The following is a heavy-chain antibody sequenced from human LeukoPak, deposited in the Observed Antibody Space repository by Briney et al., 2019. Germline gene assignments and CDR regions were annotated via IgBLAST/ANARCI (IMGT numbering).Heavy chain of an antibody. CDR1: GGSISSYY. CDR3: AGSPPKNKKWPQAPTEYFHL. D-gene: IGHD2-8*01. Sequence: SSETLSLTCTVSGGSISSYYWSWIRQPPGKGLEWIGYIYHSGSTYYNPSLKSRVTISVDRSKNQFSLKLSSVTAADTAVYYCAGSPPKNKKWPQAPTEYFHLWGQGTLVTVSS. V-gene: IGHV4-59*04. J-gene: IGHJ1*01. CDR2: IYHSGST.